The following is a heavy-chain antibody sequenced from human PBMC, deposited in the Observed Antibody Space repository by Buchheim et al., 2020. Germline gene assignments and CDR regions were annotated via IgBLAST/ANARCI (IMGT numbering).Heavy chain of an antibody. CDR1: GFTFSSYW. CDR2: INSDGSST. J-gene: IGHJ6*03. D-gene: IGHD3-22*01. Sequence: EVQLVESGGGLVQPGGSLRLSCAASGFTFSSYWMHWVRQAPGKGLVWVSRINSDGSSTSYADSVKGRFTISRDNAKKTLYLQMNSLRAEDTAVYYCARFYYDSSGYYPEPGYYYYYMDVWGKETT. V-gene: IGHV3-74*01. CDR3: ARFYYDSSGYYPEPGYYYYYMDV.